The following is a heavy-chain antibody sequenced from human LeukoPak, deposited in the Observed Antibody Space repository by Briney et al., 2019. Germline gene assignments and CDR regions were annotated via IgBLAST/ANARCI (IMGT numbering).Heavy chain of an antibody. Sequence: GSLRLSCAASGFTFSTYGIHWVRQAPGKGLEWVAVISSDGRSKYYADSVKGRFTISRDNSKNTLYLQMNSLRAEDTAVYYCATKITLKGGFDYWGQGTLVTVSS. V-gene: IGHV3-30*03. D-gene: IGHD5-12*01. CDR2: ISSDGRSK. CDR1: GFTFSTYG. CDR3: ATKITLKGGFDY. J-gene: IGHJ4*02.